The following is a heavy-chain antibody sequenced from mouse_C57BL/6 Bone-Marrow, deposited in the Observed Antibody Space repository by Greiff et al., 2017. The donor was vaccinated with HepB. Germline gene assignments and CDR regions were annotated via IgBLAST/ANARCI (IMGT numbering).Heavy chain of an antibody. V-gene: IGHV1-55*01. Sequence: VQLQQPGAELVKPGASVKMSCKASGYTFTSYWITWVKQRPGQGLEWIGDIYPGSGSTNYNEKFKSKATLTVDTSSSTAYMQLSSLTSEDSAVYYCARSTVVAYYFDYWGQGTTLTVSS. D-gene: IGHD1-1*01. J-gene: IGHJ2*01. CDR3: ARSTVVAYYFDY. CDR1: GYTFTSYW. CDR2: IYPGSGST.